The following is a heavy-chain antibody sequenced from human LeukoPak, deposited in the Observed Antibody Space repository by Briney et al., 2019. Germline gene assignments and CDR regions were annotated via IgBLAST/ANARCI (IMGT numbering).Heavy chain of an antibody. Sequence: KPSETLSLTCTVSGASVRNEYWSWTRQPPGKELERIGYIHYSGSSNYHPSLGSRVTISLDTSKNQFSLKLKSVTAADTGMYHCARYDRGLFFFDNWGQGTLVTVSS. J-gene: IGHJ4*02. D-gene: IGHD1-14*01. CDR3: ARYDRGLFFFDN. V-gene: IGHV4-59*08. CDR1: GASVRNEY. CDR2: IHYSGSS.